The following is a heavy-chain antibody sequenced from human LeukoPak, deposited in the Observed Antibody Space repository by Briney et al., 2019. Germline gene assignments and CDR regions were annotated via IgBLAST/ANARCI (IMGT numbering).Heavy chain of an antibody. D-gene: IGHD3-22*01. J-gene: IGHJ4*02. CDR3: ARNSDYYDYSPQSV. V-gene: IGHV3-30*03. CDR2: ISFEGGKI. Sequence: GRSLRLSCAVSGLTFTNYGMHWVRQAPGKGLEWVAIISFEGGKIDYAESVKGRFTISRDNSKNTLYLQMSSLRVEDTAVYYCARNSDYYDYSPQSVWGQGTLVTVS. CDR1: GLTFTNYG.